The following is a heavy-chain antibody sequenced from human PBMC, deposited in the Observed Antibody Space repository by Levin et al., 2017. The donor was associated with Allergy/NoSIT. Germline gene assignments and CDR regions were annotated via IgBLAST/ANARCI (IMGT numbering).Heavy chain of an antibody. CDR1: GFTFSSYS. V-gene: IGHV3-48*02. Sequence: SCAASGFTFSSYSMNWVRQAPGKGLEWVSYISGSSSTIYYADSVKGRFTISRDNAKNSLYLQMNSLRDEDTAVYYCARDSMGIVVVVAASPPFGMDVWGQGTTVTVSS. D-gene: IGHD2-15*01. CDR3: ARDSMGIVVVVAASPPFGMDV. J-gene: IGHJ6*02. CDR2: ISGSSSTI.